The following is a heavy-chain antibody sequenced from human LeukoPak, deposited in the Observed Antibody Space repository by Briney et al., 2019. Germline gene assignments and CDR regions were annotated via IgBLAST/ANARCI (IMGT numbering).Heavy chain of an antibody. D-gene: IGHD3-16*02. CDR2: IYYSGST. V-gene: IGHV4-30-4*08. J-gene: IGHJ5*02. CDR1: GGSISSYY. Sequence: SETLSLTCTVSGGSISSYYWSWIRQPPGKGLEWIGYIYYSGSTYYNPSLKSRVTISVDTSKNQFSLKLRSVTVADTAVYYCARDSLIDPRFDPWGQGTLVTVSS. CDR3: ARDSLIDPRFDP.